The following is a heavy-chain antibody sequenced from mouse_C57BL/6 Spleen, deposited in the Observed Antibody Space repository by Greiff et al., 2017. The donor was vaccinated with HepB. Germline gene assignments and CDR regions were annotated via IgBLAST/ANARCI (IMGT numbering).Heavy chain of an antibody. CDR1: GYTFTSYW. V-gene: IGHV1-61*01. CDR3: ASLYDYDGAFAY. J-gene: IGHJ3*01. D-gene: IGHD2-4*01. Sequence: VQLQQPGAELVRPGSSVKLSCKASGYTFTSYWMDWVKQRPGQGLEWIGNIYPSDSETHYNQKFKDKATLTVDKSSSTAYMQLSSLTSEDSAVYYCASLYDYDGAFAYWGQGTLVTVSA. CDR2: IYPSDSET.